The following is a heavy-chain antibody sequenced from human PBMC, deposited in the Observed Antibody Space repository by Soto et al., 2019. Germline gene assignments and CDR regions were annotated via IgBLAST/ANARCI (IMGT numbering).Heavy chain of an antibody. CDR2: ISAYNGNT. Sequence: VQLVQSGAEVKKPGASVKVSCKASGYTFTSYGISWVRQAPGQGLEWMGWISAYNGNTNYAQKLQGRVTMTTDTSTSTAYMELRSLRSDDTAVYYCARDPHLQLADYYYYGMDVWGQGTTVTVSS. CDR3: ARDPHLQLADYYYYGMDV. D-gene: IGHD6-6*01. V-gene: IGHV1-18*04. CDR1: GYTFTSYG. J-gene: IGHJ6*02.